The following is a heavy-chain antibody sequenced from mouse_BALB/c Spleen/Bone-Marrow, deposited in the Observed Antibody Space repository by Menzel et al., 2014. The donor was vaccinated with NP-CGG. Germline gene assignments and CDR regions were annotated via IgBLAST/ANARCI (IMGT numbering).Heavy chain of an antibody. J-gene: IGHJ2*01. CDR2: IYPGGGYT. Sequence: VKLVESGAELVRPGTSVKISCKASGYTFTNYWLGWVKQRPGHGLEWIGDIYPGGGYTNYNEKFKGKATLTADTSSSTAYMQLSSLTSEDSAVYFCARRGIGVDYWGQGTTLTVSS. CDR3: ARRGIGVDY. CDR1: GYTFTNYW. V-gene: IGHV1-63*02.